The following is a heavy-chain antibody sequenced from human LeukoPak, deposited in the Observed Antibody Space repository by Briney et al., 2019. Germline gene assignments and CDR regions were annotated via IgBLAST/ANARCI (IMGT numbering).Heavy chain of an antibody. CDR3: ARVWSGYCSGGSCYLFDY. CDR1: GGSISSYY. Sequence: ASETLSLTCTVSGGSISSYYWSWIRQPPGKGLEWIGYIHYSGSTNYNPSLKSRVTISVDTSKNQFSLKLSSVTAADTAVYYCARVWSGYCSGGSCYLFDYWGQGTLVTVSS. CDR2: IHYSGST. J-gene: IGHJ4*02. V-gene: IGHV4-59*08. D-gene: IGHD2-15*01.